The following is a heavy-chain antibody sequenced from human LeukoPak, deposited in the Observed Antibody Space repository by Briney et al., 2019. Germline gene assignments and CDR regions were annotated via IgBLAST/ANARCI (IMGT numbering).Heavy chain of an antibody. CDR3: ASFQASLTVAGPTRRYYFDY. Sequence: SETLSLTCSVSGGSLSSSSYYWGWIRQPPGRGLEWIGNIYETGSTYYNPSLKSRVTISVDTSKNQFPLKLSSVTAADTAVYYCASFQASLTVAGPTRRYYFDYWGQGTLVTVSS. V-gene: IGHV4-39*01. D-gene: IGHD6-19*01. CDR2: IYETGST. CDR1: GGSLSSSSYY. J-gene: IGHJ4*02.